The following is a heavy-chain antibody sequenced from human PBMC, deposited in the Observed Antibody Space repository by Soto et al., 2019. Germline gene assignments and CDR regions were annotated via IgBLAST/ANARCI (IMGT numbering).Heavy chain of an antibody. Sequence: PSETLSLTCAVYGGSFSGYYWSWIRQPPGKGLEWIGEINHSGSTNYNPSLKSRVTISVDTSKNQFSLKLSSVTAADTAVYYCARRKSIDLTCDYYFFWSGFGCGWFDPWGQGTLVTVSS. J-gene: IGHJ5*02. CDR1: GGSFSGYY. CDR2: INHSGST. CDR3: ARRKSIDLTCDYYFFWSGFGCGWFDP. D-gene: IGHD3-3*01. V-gene: IGHV4-34*01.